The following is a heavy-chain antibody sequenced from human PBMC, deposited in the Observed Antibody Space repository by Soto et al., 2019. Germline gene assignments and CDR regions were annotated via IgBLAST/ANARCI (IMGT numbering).Heavy chain of an antibody. CDR1: GFTFDDYT. Sequence: EVQLVESGGVVVQPGGSLRLSCAASGFTFDDYTMHWVRQAPGKGLGWVSLISWDGGSTYYADSVKGRFTISRDNSKNSLYLQMNSLRTEDTALYYCAKAGLFLGSGWYYFDYWGQGTLVTVSS. D-gene: IGHD6-19*01. CDR3: AKAGLFLGSGWYYFDY. V-gene: IGHV3-43*01. J-gene: IGHJ4*02. CDR2: ISWDGGST.